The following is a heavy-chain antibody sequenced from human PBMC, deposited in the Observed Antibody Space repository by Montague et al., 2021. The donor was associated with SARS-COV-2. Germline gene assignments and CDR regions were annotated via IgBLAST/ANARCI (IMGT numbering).Heavy chain of an antibody. V-gene: IGHV4-4*02. D-gene: IGHD1-26*01. CDR3: GGRGSGRSDLDY. J-gene: IGHJ4*02. CDR1: GDSISTDNW. Sequence: SETLSLTCVVSGDSISTDNWCCSVRPPPGERLVWVCEIYHTGSTKYKPSPKSRAIMSADNTLNQFSLRVTSATAADTAIYYCGGRGSGRSDLDYWGQGTLVTVSS. CDR2: IYHTGST.